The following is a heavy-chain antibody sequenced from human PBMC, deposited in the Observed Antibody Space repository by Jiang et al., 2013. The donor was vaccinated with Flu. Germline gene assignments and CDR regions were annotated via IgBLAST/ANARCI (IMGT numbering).Heavy chain of an antibody. CDR3: ARLLKPGGLDC. D-gene: IGHD1-14*01. J-gene: IGHJ4*02. CDR2: VYPGDSDT. Sequence: GAEVKKPGESLKISCKVSGYIFTTYWIGWVRQMPGKGPEWMGFVYPGDSDTRYSPSFQGQFTFSVDKSINTAYLQRSSLEASDTTIYYCARLLKPGGLDCWGQGTLVTVSS. CDR1: GYIFTTYW. V-gene: IGHV5-51*01.